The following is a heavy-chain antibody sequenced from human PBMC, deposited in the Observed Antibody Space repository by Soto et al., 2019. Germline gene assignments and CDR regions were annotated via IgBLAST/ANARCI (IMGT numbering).Heavy chain of an antibody. CDR2: IYYSGST. J-gene: IGHJ5*02. Sequence: SETLSLTCTVSGGSISSYYWIWIRQPPGKGLEWIGYIYYSGSTNYNPSLKSRVTISVDTSKNQFSLKLSSVTAADTAVYYCARGGYNWNDSPFDPWGQGTLVTVSS. CDR3: ARGGYNWNDSPFDP. CDR1: GGSISSYY. V-gene: IGHV4-59*01. D-gene: IGHD1-20*01.